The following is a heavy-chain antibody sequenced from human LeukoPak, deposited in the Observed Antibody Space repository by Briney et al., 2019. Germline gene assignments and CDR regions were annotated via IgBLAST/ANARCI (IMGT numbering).Heavy chain of an antibody. J-gene: IGHJ4*02. CDR2: SYSGGST. CDR1: GLTLGNYG. V-gene: IGHV3-66*01. Sequence: GGSLRLSCAPSGLTLGNYGMHGVRQAPGKGLVWVSVSYSGGSTYYADSVKGRFTNSRDNSKNTLYLQMNSLRAEDTAVYYCARDRFHSSSWVDYWGQGTLVTASS. CDR3: ARDRFHSSSWVDY. D-gene: IGHD6-13*01.